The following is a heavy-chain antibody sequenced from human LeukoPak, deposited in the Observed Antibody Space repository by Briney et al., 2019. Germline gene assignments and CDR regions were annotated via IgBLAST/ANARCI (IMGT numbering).Heavy chain of an antibody. D-gene: IGHD4/OR15-4a*01. J-gene: IGHJ4*02. CDR3: ASYGATDAAFDY. Sequence: GGSLRLSCAASGFTFSAYWMSWVRQSPGKGLEWVANIKQDGSEKNYVDSVKGRFTISRDNAKNSLYLQMNSLRVEDTAVYYRASYGATDAAFDYWGQGTLVTVSS. CDR1: GFTFSAYW. CDR2: IKQDGSEK. V-gene: IGHV3-7*02.